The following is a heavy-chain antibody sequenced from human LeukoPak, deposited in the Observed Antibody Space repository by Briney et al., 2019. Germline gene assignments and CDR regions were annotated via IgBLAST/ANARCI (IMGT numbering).Heavy chain of an antibody. Sequence: VGSLRLSCAASGFTFSSYSMNWVRQAPGKGLEWVSSISSSSSYIYYADSVKGRFTISRDNAKNSLYLQMNSLRAEDTAVYYCARAAARQLGGYFDYWGQGALVTVSS. CDR2: ISSSSSYI. J-gene: IGHJ4*02. D-gene: IGHD6-13*01. V-gene: IGHV3-21*01. CDR3: ARAAARQLGGYFDY. CDR1: GFTFSSYS.